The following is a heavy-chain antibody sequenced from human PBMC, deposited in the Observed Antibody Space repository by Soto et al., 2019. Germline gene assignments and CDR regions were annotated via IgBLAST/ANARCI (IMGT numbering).Heavy chain of an antibody. CDR3: ACWGHIVPVAPSDFDR. D-gene: IGHD2-8*02. CDR2: IYYSGST. Sequence: SETLSLTCTVSGGSISSGGYYWSWIRQHPGKGLEWVGYIYYSGSTYYNPSLKSRVTISVDTSKNQFSLKLSSVTAEDTAMYYCACWGHIVPVAPSDFDRWGQGTLVTVSS. V-gene: IGHV4-31*03. J-gene: IGHJ4*02. CDR1: GGSISSGGYY.